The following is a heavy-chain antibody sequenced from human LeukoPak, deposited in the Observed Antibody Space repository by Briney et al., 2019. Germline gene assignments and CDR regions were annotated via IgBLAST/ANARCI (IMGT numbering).Heavy chain of an antibody. V-gene: IGHV4-31*03. Sequence: PSQTLSLTCTVSGDSIISGDYCWSWIRQHPGKGLEWIGYICYSGNTYYNPSLESRVTISVDTSKNHFSLRLSFVTAADTAMYYCAREGRLMGYSGGLGFVYWGQGTLVTVSS. J-gene: IGHJ4*02. CDR1: GDSIISGDYC. CDR2: ICYSGNT. CDR3: AREGRLMGYSGGLGFVY. D-gene: IGHD6-19*01.